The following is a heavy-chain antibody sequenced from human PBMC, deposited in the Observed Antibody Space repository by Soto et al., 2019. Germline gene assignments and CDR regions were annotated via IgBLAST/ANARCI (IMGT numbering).Heavy chain of an antibody. CDR3: ATQRNYDILTGQYNWFDP. Sequence: PSETLSLTCAVYGGSFSGYYWSWIRQPPGKGLEWIGEINHSGSTNYNPSLKSRVTISVDTSKNQFSLKLSSVTAADTAVYYCATQRNYDILTGQYNWFDPWGQGTLVTVSS. D-gene: IGHD3-9*01. V-gene: IGHV4-34*01. J-gene: IGHJ5*02. CDR2: INHSGST. CDR1: GGSFSGYY.